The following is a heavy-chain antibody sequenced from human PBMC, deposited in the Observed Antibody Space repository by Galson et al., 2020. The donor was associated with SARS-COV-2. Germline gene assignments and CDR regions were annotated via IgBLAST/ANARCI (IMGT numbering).Heavy chain of an antibody. J-gene: IGHJ5*02. Sequence: SETLSLTCAVYGGSFSGYYWSWIRQPPGKGLEWIGEINSSGSTNYNPSLKSRVTISVDTSKNQFSLKLSSVTAADTAVYYCARGEDSSSWYPWFDPWGQGTLVTVSS. D-gene: IGHD6-13*01. CDR1: GGSFSGYY. V-gene: IGHV4-34*01. CDR3: ARGEDSSSWYPWFDP. CDR2: INSSGST.